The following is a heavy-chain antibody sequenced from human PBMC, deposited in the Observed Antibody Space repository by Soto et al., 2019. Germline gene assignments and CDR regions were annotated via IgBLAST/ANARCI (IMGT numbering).Heavy chain of an antibody. CDR1: GFTFSSYD. CDR2: IGTAGDT. D-gene: IGHD2-2*01. V-gene: IGHV3-13*01. J-gene: IGHJ6*03. Sequence: PGGSLRLSCAASGFTFSSYDMHWVRQATGKGLEWVSVIGTAGDTYYPGSVKGRFTISRENAKNSLYLQMNSLRAGDTAVYYCARTPRSYQLLGAYYYYYMDVWGKGTTVTVSS. CDR3: ARTPRSYQLLGAYYYYYMDV.